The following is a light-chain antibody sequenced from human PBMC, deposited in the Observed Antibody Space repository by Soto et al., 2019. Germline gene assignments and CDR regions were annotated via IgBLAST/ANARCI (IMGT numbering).Light chain of an antibody. V-gene: IGLV1-40*01. Sequence: QSVLTQPPSVSGAPGQRVTISCTGSSSNIGAGYDVHWYQQLPGTAPKLLIYGNSNRPSGVPDRFSGSKSGTSASLAITGLQAEDEADDYGQSYDSSLSGFAVFGGGTQLTVL. CDR3: QSYDSSLSGFAV. CDR1: SSNIGAGYD. CDR2: GNS. J-gene: IGLJ7*01.